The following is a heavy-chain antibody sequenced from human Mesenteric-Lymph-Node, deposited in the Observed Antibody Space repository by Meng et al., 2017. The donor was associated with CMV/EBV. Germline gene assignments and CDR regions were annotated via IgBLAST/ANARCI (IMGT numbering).Heavy chain of an antibody. CDR1: GGSVSSGSCY. CDR2: IYYNGST. V-gene: IGHV4-61*01. CDR3: ARDTLYYDFWSGSDTYYYYYGMDV. Sequence: GSLRLSCTVSGGSVSSGSCYWSWIRQPPGKGLEWIGYIYYNGSTNYNPSLKSRVTISVDTSKNQLSLKMRSVTAADTARYYCARDTLYYDFWSGSDTYYYYYGMDVWGQGTTVTVSS. D-gene: IGHD3-3*01. J-gene: IGHJ6*02.